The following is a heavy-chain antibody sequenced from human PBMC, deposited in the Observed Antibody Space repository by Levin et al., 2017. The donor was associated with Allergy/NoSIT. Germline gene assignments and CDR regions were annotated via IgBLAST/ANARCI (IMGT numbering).Heavy chain of an antibody. V-gene: IGHV3-48*02. CDR2: IDVGSTTI. Sequence: GASVKVSCAASGFTFSIYSMNWVRQAPGKGLEWVSYIDVGSTTIYYADSVKGRFTVSRDNAKNSLYLQMNSLRDEDTAVYYCARDGGDYDYIWGSYRSGNDAFDMWGQGTMVTVSS. CDR1: GFTFSIYS. D-gene: IGHD3-16*02. J-gene: IGHJ3*02. CDR3: ARDGGDYDYIWGSYRSGNDAFDM.